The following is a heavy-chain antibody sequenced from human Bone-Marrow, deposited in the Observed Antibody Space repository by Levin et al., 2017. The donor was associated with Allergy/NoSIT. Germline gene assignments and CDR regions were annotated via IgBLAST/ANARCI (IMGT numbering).Heavy chain of an antibody. J-gene: IGHJ3*02. CDR1: GFSFSDYY. CDR3: AKDTLIAADRIGYAFDI. Sequence: GESLKISCAASGFSFSDYYMSWVRQAPGKGLEWISFMSGDGLTTYYADSVKGRFTISRDSATNSLFLRMSSLRLEDTALYYCAKDTLIAADRIGYAFDIWGQGTMVTVSS. V-gene: IGHV3-11*01. D-gene: IGHD6-13*01. CDR2: MSGDGLTT.